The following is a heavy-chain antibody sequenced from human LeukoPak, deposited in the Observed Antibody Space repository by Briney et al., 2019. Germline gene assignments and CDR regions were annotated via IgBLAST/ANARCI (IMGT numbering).Heavy chain of an antibody. D-gene: IGHD2-15*01. V-gene: IGHV3-23*01. CDR1: GFTFSSFA. Sequence: GGSLRLSCAASGFTFSSFAMSWVRQAPGKGLEWVSAISSSGGSTYYADSVKGRFTISRDNSKNTLYLQMNSLRAEDTAVYYCARVTIYCSGGSCSEAGDYWGQGTLVTVSS. CDR3: ARVTIYCSGGSCSEAGDY. J-gene: IGHJ4*02. CDR2: ISSSGGST.